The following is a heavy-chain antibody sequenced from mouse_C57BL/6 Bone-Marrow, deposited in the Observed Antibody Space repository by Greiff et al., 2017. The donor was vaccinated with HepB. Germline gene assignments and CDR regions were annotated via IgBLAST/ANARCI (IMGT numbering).Heavy chain of an antibody. D-gene: IGHD1-1*01. V-gene: IGHV5-6*02. J-gene: IGHJ2*01. CDR1: GFTFSSYG. CDR2: ISSGGSYT. CDR3: VYAHYFDY. Sequence: DVKLVESGGDLVKPGGSLKLSCAASGFTFSSYGMSWVRQTPDKRLEWVATISSGGSYTYYPDSVKGRFTISRDNAKNTLYLQMSSLKSEDTAMYYCVYAHYFDYWGQGTTLTVSS.